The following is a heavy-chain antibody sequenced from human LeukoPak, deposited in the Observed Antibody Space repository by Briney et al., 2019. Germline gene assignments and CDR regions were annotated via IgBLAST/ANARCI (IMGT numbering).Heavy chain of an antibody. Sequence: GGSLRLSCAASGFTFSSCGMHWVRQAPGKGLEWVANIHPEGNEKYHVDSVKGRFTISRDNAKNSLYLQMNSLRVEDTAVYYCARGDDFSGDYWGQGTLVTVSS. CDR1: GFTFSSCG. CDR3: ARGDDFSGDY. D-gene: IGHD2-21*02. J-gene: IGHJ4*02. CDR2: IHPEGNEK. V-gene: IGHV3-7*04.